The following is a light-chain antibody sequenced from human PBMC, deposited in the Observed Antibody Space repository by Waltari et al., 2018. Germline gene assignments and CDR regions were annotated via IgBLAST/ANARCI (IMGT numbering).Light chain of an antibody. J-gene: IGKJ4*01. Sequence: EIVLTQSPATLSLSPGERATISCRASQIINSYLAWYQQKPGQAPRLLIYDASNRATGIPARFSGSGSWTDFTLTISSLEPEDFAVYYCQQRANWPLTFGGGTKVEIK. CDR2: DAS. CDR1: QIINSY. V-gene: IGKV3-11*01. CDR3: QQRANWPLT.